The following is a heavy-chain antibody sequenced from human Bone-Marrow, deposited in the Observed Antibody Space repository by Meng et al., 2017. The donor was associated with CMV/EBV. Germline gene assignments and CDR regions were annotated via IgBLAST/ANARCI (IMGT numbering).Heavy chain of an antibody. V-gene: IGHV4-38-2*02. CDR2: IYYSGST. CDR3: ARVTYYYDSSGYYPLGGAFDI. J-gene: IGHJ3*02. D-gene: IGHD3-22*01. CDR1: GYFISNGYY. Sequence: SETLSLTCSVSGYFISNGYYWGWIRQPPGKGLEWIGSIYYSGSTYYNPSLKSRVTISVDTSKNQFSLKLSSVTAADTAVYYCARVTYYYDSSGYYPLGGAFDIWGQGTRVT.